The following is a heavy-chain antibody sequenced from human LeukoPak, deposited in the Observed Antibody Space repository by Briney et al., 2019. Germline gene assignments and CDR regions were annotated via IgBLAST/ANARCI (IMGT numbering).Heavy chain of an antibody. J-gene: IGHJ6*02. Sequence: SETLSLTCTVSGGSISSYYWSWIRQPPGKGLEWTGYIYYSGSTNYNPSLKSRVTISVDTSKDQFSLKLSSVTAADTAVYYCARDRGIVATIADYYYYGMDVWGQGTTVTVSS. D-gene: IGHD5-12*01. V-gene: IGHV4-59*01. CDR1: GGSISSYY. CDR2: IYYSGST. CDR3: ARDRGIVATIADYYYYGMDV.